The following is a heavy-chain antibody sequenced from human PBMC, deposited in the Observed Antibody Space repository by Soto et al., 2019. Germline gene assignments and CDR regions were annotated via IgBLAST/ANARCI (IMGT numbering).Heavy chain of an antibody. CDR2: ISYDGSNK. V-gene: IGHV3-30*18. D-gene: IGHD6-6*01. Sequence: QVQLVESGGGVVQPGRSLRLSCAASGFTFSSYGMHWVRQAPGKGLEWVAVISYDGSNKYYADSVKGRFTISRDNSKNTLYLQMNSLRAEDTAVYCCAKDLMSSSAAYWGQGTLVTVSS. CDR1: GFTFSSYG. CDR3: AKDLMSSSAAY. J-gene: IGHJ4*02.